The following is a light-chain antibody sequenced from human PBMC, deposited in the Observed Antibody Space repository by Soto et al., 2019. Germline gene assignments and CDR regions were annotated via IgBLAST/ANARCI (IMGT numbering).Light chain of an antibody. CDR1: SSDIGAYNY. CDR2: GVT. V-gene: IGLV2-14*01. Sequence: QSALTQPASVSGSPGQSITISCAGTSSDIGAYNYVSWYQQYPGKAPKLIIYGVTNRPSGGSNRFSGSKTGNTASLTISGVEAEDEADYYFFYNRSGGAHVFGTGTKLTVL. CDR3: FYNRSGGAHV. J-gene: IGLJ1*01.